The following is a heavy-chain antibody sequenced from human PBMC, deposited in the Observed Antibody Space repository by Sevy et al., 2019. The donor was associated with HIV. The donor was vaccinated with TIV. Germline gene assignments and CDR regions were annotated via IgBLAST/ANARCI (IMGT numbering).Heavy chain of an antibody. CDR3: VRGADYYESGGGNCDS. Sequence: GGSLRLSCAASGFTFSKYGMHWVRQAPGKGLEWVALIWYDGSNKYYANSVKGRFTITRVNSKNTLYLQMNSLRAEATAVYYCVRGADYYESGGGNCDSWGQGTLVTVSS. D-gene: IGHD3-22*01. J-gene: IGHJ4*02. V-gene: IGHV3-33*01. CDR2: IWYDGSNK. CDR1: GFTFSKYG.